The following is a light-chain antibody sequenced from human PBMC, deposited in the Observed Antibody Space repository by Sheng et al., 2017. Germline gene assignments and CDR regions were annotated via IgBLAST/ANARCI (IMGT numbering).Light chain of an antibody. CDR1: QDVSRW. Sequence: DIQMTQSPSYMSASLGDRVTITCRASQDVSRWLAWFQQSPGKAPKLLIYDASTLQNGVPSRFSGSGSGTDFTFTISSLQPEDFALYYCQQTSSFPYTFGPGNQAGNQT. V-gene: IGKV1-12*02. CDR2: DAS. CDR3: QQTSSFPYT. J-gene: IGKJ2*01.